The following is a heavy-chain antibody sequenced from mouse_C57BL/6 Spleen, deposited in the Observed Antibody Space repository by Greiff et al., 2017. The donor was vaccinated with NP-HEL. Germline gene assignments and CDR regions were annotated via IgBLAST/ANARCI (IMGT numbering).Heavy chain of an antibody. V-gene: IGHV1-50*01. CDR2: IDPSDSYT. J-gene: IGHJ1*03. CDR3: ARCSTVVAPRYFEV. D-gene: IGHD1-1*01. Sequence: VQLQQPGAELVKPGASVKLSCKASGYTFTSYWMQWVKQRPGQGLEWIGEIDPSDSYTNYNQKFKGKATLTVDTSSSTAYMQLSSLTSEDSAVYYCARCSTVVAPRYFEVWGTGTTVTVSS. CDR1: GYTFTSYW.